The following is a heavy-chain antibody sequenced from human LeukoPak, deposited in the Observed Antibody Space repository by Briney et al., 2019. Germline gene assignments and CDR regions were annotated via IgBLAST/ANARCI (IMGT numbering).Heavy chain of an antibody. D-gene: IGHD7-27*01. CDR2: ISYDGSKK. V-gene: IGHV3-30-3*01. Sequence: GGSLRLSCAASRFTLSTYWMSWVRQAPGKGLEWVAVISYDGSKKYYADSVKGRFTISRDNSKNTLYLQMNSLRAEDTAVYYCARDYGNGGDYFDYWGQGTLVTVSS. CDR1: RFTLSTYW. CDR3: ARDYGNGGDYFDY. J-gene: IGHJ4*02.